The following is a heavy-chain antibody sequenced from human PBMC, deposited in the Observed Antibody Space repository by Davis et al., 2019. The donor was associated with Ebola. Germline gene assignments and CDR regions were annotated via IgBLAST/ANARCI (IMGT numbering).Heavy chain of an antibody. CDR1: GFTFSTYP. Sequence: GESLKISCAASGFTFSTYPIHWVRQAPGKGLEWVAVISSDGNNKHYADSVKGRFTISRDISNNTLYLQMDSLRPEDTAVYYCARDPGILRLVGDYYFDYWGQGTLVTVSS. CDR2: ISSDGNNK. J-gene: IGHJ4*02. CDR3: ARDPGILRLVGDYYFDY. D-gene: IGHD3-10*01. V-gene: IGHV3-30-3*01.